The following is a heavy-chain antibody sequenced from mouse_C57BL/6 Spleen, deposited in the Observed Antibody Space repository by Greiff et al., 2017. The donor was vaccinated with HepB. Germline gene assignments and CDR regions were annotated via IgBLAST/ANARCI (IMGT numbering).Heavy chain of an antibody. CDR3: ARSGYSHFDC. J-gene: IGHJ2*01. CDR2: IDPSDSYT. V-gene: IGHV1-69*01. Sequence: VQLQQPGAELVMPGASVKLSCKASGYTFTSYWMHWVKQRPGQGLEWIGEIDPSDSYTNYNQKFKGKSTLTVDKSSSTAYMQLSSLTSEDSAVYYCARSGYSHFDCWGQGTTLTVSS. CDR1: GYTFTSYW. D-gene: IGHD3-1*01.